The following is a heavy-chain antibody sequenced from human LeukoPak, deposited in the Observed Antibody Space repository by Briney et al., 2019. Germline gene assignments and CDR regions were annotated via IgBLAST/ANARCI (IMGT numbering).Heavy chain of an antibody. CDR1: GGSISSSCYY. J-gene: IGHJ4*02. D-gene: IGHD3-10*01. CDR3: ARDSMVRGVIITKPLDY. V-gene: IGHV4-39*01. Sequence: NPSETLSLTCTVSGGSISSSCYYWGWIRQPPGKGLEWIGSIYYSGSTYYNPSLKSRVTISVDTSKNQFSLKLSSVTAADTAVYYCARDSMVRGVIITKPLDYWGQGTLVTVSS. CDR2: IYYSGST.